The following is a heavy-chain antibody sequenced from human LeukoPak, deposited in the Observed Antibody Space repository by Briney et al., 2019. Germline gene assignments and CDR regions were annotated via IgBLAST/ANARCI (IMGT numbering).Heavy chain of an antibody. CDR3: AREYGSGDFDY. Sequence: SETLSLTCTVSGGSISSYYWSWIRQPPGKGLVWIGYIYYSGGTNYNPSLKSRVTISVDTSKNQFSLKLSSVTAADTAVYYCAREYGSGDFDYWGQGTLVTVSS. CDR1: GGSISSYY. J-gene: IGHJ4*02. D-gene: IGHD3-10*01. V-gene: IGHV4-59*01. CDR2: IYYSGGT.